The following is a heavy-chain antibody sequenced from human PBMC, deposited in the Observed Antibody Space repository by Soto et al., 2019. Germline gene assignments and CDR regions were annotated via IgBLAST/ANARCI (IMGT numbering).Heavy chain of an antibody. CDR2: INHSGST. D-gene: IGHD2-15*01. CDR1: GGSFSGYY. CDR3: ARILGYCSGGSCYSPY. J-gene: IGHJ4*02. Sequence: SETLSLTCAVYGGSFSGYYWSWIRQPPGKGLEWIGEINHSGSTNYNPSLKSRVTISVDTSKNQFPLKLSSVTAADTAVYYCARILGYCSGGSCYSPYWGQGTLVTVSS. V-gene: IGHV4-34*01.